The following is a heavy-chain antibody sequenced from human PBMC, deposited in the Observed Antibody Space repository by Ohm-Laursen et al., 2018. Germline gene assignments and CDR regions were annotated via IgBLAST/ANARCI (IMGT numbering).Heavy chain of an antibody. V-gene: IGHV1-69*04. CDR2: IIPTLGIA. J-gene: IGHJ4*02. D-gene: IGHD6-13*01. Sequence: SSVKVSCKASGGTFSSYAISWVRQAPGQGLEWMGRIIPTLGIANYAQKFQGRVTIIADKSTSTAYMELHRLTSEDTAVCFCARDLQAAAAPDFWGQGTLVTVSS. CDR1: GGTFSSYA. CDR3: ARDLQAAAAPDF.